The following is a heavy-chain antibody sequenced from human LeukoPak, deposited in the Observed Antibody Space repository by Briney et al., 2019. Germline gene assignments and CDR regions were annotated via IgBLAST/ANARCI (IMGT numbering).Heavy chain of an antibody. D-gene: IGHD3-22*01. J-gene: IGHJ5*02. V-gene: IGHV4-39*07. CDR2: IYYRGST. CDR1: GGSITTTNY. CDR3: ARDKGFYDSSGSWGWFDP. Sequence: SETLSLTCTVSGGSITTTNYWGWIRQPPGKGLEWVGSIYYRGSTSYNPSLKSRLTLSVDTSKNQFSLKLNSVSAADTAIYYCARDKGFYDSSGSWGWFDPWGQGTLVTVSS.